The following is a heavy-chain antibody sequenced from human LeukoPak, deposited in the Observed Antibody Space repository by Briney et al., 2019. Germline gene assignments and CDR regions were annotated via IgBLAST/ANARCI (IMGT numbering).Heavy chain of an antibody. CDR2: ISYDGSKK. CDR3: AKDMAERRYYDSSGFDY. CDR1: GFTFSSYG. D-gene: IGHD3-22*01. J-gene: IGHJ4*02. Sequence: GGSLRLSCAASGFTFSSYGMDWVRQAPGKGLEWVAVISYDGSKKYYADSVKGRFTISRDNSKNTLHLQMNSLRAEDTAVYYCAKDMAERRYYDSSGFDYWGQGTLVTVSS. V-gene: IGHV3-30*18.